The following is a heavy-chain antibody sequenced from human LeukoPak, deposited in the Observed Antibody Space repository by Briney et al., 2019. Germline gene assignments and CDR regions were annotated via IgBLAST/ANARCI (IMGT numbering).Heavy chain of an antibody. Sequence: ASVKVSCKASGGTFSSYAISWVRQAPGQGLEWMGRIIPILGIANYAQKFQGRVTITADKSTSTAYMELSSLRSEDTAVYYCAGEVYYGSGSYYNPPGRDYWGQGTLVTVSS. CDR1: GGTFSSYA. J-gene: IGHJ4*02. D-gene: IGHD3-10*01. CDR2: IIPILGIA. V-gene: IGHV1-69*04. CDR3: AGEVYYGSGSYYNPPGRDY.